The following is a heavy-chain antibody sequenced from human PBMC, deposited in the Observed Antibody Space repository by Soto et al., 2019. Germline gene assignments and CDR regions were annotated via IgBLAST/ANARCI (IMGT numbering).Heavy chain of an antibody. CDR1: GDSISTDY. J-gene: IGHJ4*02. Sequence: SETQCLTCTVSGDSISTDYWSWIRQSPGKGLEWIGFIYYGGSTNYNPSLKSRVTISVDTPKNQFSLKLSSVTAADTAVYYCAKNWNWGSLVHWGQGTLVTVSS. D-gene: IGHD7-27*01. V-gene: IGHV4-59*08. CDR3: AKNWNWGSLVH. CDR2: IYYGGST.